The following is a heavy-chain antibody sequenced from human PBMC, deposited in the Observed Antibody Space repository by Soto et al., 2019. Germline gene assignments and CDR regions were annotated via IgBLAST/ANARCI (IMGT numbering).Heavy chain of an antibody. CDR3: ARVGATLGHAFDN. CDR2: IIPIFGTA. CDR1: GGTFSSYA. V-gene: IGHV1-69*13. J-gene: IGHJ3*02. Sequence: GASVKVSCKASGGTFSSYAIGWVRQAPGQGLEWMGGIIPIFGTANYAQKFQGRVTITADESTSTAYMELSSLRSEDTAVYYCARVGATLGHAFDNWGQGTMATVSS. D-gene: IGHD1-26*01.